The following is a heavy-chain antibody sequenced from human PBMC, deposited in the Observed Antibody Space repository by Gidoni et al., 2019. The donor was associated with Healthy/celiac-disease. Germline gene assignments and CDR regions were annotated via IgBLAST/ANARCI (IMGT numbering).Heavy chain of an antibody. V-gene: IGHV2-26*01. CDR1: GFSLSNARMG. CDR3: ARIQGLRRSPGGKQLGSFDP. Sequence: QVTLKESGPVLVKPTETLTLTCTVSGFSLSNARMGVSWIRQPPGKALEWLAHIFSNDEKSYSTSLKSRLTISKETSKSQVVLTMTNMDPVDTATYYCARIQGLRRSPGGKQLGSFDPWGQGTLVTVSS. D-gene: IGHD6-13*01. J-gene: IGHJ5*02. CDR2: IFSNDEK.